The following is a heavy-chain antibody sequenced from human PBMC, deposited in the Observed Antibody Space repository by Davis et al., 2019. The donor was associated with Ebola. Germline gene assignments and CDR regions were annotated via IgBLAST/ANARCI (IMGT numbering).Heavy chain of an antibody. Sequence: SVKVSCKASGFTFTTSAVQWVRQARGQRLEWIGWIVVGSGNTNYAQKFQERVTITRDMSTSTAYMELSSLRSEDTAVYYCAAVPLYSSSWYGYYGMDVWGQGTTVTVSS. D-gene: IGHD6-13*01. J-gene: IGHJ6*02. CDR3: AAVPLYSSSWYGYYGMDV. CDR1: GFTFTTSA. CDR2: IVVGSGNT. V-gene: IGHV1-58*01.